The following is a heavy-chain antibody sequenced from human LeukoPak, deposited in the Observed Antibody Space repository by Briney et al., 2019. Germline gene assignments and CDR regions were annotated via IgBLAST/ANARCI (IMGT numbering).Heavy chain of an antibody. CDR3: ARGFGIAARPGTLDYYYYYGMDV. J-gene: IGHJ6*02. Sequence: PSETLSLTCTVSGGSISSYYWSWIRQPPGKGLEWIGYIYYSGSTNYNPSLKSRVTISVDTSKNQLSLKLSSVTAADTAVYYCARGFGIAARPGTLDYYYYYGMDVWGQGTTVTVSS. CDR1: GGSISSYY. CDR2: IYYSGST. D-gene: IGHD6-6*01. V-gene: IGHV4-59*01.